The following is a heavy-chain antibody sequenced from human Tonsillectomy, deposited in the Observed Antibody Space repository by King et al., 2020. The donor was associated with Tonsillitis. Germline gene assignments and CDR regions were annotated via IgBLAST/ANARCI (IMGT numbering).Heavy chain of an antibody. D-gene: IGHD6-19*01. CDR2: IYTSGST. V-gene: IGHV4-61*02. Sequence: VQLQESGPGLVKPSQTLSLTCTVSGGSISSGSYYWNWIRQPAGKGLEWIGRIYTSGSTHYNPSLKSRVTVAVDTSKNQFSLRLSSVTAADTAVYYCARELSFRGSGWGDFEYWGQGTLVTVSS. CDR1: GGSISSGSYY. CDR3: ARELSFRGSGWGDFEY. J-gene: IGHJ4*02.